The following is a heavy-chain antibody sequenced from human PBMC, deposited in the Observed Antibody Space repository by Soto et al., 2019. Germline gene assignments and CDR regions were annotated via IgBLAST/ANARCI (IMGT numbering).Heavy chain of an antibody. V-gene: IGHV3-66*01. CDR1: GFNVISNY. D-gene: IGHD6-6*01. Sequence: PGGSLRLSCAASGFNVISNYMSWVRQAPGKGLEWVSVIYSGGSTYYADSVKGRFTISRDNSKNTLYLQMNSLRAEDTAVYYCARESVRYSSSSEPFDYWGQGTLVTVSS. J-gene: IGHJ4*02. CDR3: ARESVRYSSSSEPFDY. CDR2: IYSGGST.